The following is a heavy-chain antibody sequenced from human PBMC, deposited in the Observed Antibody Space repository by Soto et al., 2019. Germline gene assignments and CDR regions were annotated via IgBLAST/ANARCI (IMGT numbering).Heavy chain of an antibody. CDR2: ISSSSSTI. Sequence: GGSLRVSCAASGFTISSYSMNWVRQDPGKGLEWVSYISSSSSTIYYADSVKGRFTISRDNAKNSLYLQMNSLRAEDTAVYYCARDRRGYSGYSPYYMDVWGKGTTVTVSS. CDR1: GFTISSYS. J-gene: IGHJ6*03. D-gene: IGHD5-12*01. V-gene: IGHV3-48*01. CDR3: ARDRRGYSGYSPYYMDV.